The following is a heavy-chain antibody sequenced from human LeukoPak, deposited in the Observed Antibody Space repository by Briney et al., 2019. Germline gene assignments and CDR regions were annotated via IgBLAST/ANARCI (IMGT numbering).Heavy chain of an antibody. CDR1: GFTFSSYG. J-gene: IGHJ4*02. V-gene: IGHV3-23*01. CDR2: ISGSGGST. CDR3: AKLGDGSGSCWYGGFDY. D-gene: IGHD3-10*01. Sequence: GGSLRLSCAASGFTFSSYGMSWVRQAPGKGLEWVSAISGSGGSTYYADSVKGRFTISRDNSKNTLYLQMNSLRAEDTAVYYCAKLGDGSGSCWYGGFDYWGQGTLVTVSS.